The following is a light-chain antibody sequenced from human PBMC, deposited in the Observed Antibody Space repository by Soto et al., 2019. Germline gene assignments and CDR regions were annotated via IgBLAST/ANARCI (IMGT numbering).Light chain of an antibody. CDR3: MQGTYWFYT. J-gene: IGKJ2*01. V-gene: IGKV2-30*01. CDR2: KVS. Sequence: DIVLTQSPLSLPVTLGQPASISCRSSQSLLYRDGNTYLNWFQQRPGQSPRRLIYKVSNRDSGVPDRFCGSGSGTDFTLKISRVEAEDVGVYYCMQGTYWFYTFGQGTKLEIK. CDR1: QSLLYRDGNTY.